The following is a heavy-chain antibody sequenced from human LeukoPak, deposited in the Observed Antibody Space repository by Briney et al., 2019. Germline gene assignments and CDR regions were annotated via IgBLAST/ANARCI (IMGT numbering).Heavy chain of an antibody. D-gene: IGHD5-18*01. CDR3: ARSPESRGYSYGSFDY. CDR2: IIPIFGTA. J-gene: IGHJ4*02. CDR1: GGTFSSYA. V-gene: IGHV1-69*13. Sequence: GASVKVSCKASGGTFSSYAISWVRQAPGQGLEWMGGIIPIFGTANYAQKFQGRVTITADESTSTAYMELSSLRSEDTAVYYCARSPESRGYSYGSFDYRGQGTLVTVSS.